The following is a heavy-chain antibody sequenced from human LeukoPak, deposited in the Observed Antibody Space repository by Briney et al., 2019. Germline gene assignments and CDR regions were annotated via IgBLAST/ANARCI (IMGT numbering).Heavy chain of an antibody. D-gene: IGHD5-18*01. CDR1: GGSFSGYY. J-gene: IGHJ6*03. Sequence: PSETLSLTCAVYGGSFSGYYWSWIRQPPGKGLEWIGEINHSGSTNYNPSLKSRVTISVDTSKNQFSLKLSSVTAADTAVYYCARGKLLRIQLWATYYYYYMDVWGKGTTVTVSS. V-gene: IGHV4-34*01. CDR3: ARGKLLRIQLWATYYYYYMDV. CDR2: INHSGST.